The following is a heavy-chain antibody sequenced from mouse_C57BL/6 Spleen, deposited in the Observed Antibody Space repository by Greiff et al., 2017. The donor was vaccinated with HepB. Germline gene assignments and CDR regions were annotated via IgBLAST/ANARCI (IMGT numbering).Heavy chain of an antibody. CDR3: ARSHYYGSSYYFDY. V-gene: IGHV1-39*01. D-gene: IGHD1-1*01. J-gene: IGHJ2*01. CDR1: GYSFTDYN. Sequence: VVEPGASVKISCKASGYSFTDYNMNWVKQSNGKSLEWIGVINPNYGTTSYNQKFKGKATLTVDQSSSTAYMQLNSLTSEDSAVYYCARSHYYGSSYYFDYWGQGTTLTVSS. CDR2: INPNYGTT.